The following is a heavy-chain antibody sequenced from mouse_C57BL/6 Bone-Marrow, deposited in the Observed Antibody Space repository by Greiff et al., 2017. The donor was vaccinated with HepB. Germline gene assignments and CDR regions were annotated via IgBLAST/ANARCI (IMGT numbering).Heavy chain of an antibody. CDR2: ISYDGSN. V-gene: IGHV3-6*01. Sequence: EVHLVESGPGLVKPSQSLSLTCSVTGYSITSGYYWNWIRQFPGNKLEWMGYISYDGSNNYNPSLKNRISITRDTSKNQFFLKLNSVTTEDTATYYCARREGYDEYYFDYWGQGTTLTVSS. CDR3: ARREGYDEYYFDY. J-gene: IGHJ2*01. D-gene: IGHD2-2*01. CDR1: GYSITSGYY.